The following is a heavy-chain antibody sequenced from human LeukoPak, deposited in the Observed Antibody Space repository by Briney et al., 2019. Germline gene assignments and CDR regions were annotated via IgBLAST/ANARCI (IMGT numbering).Heavy chain of an antibody. CDR3: ARGSYYDSSGDAFDI. D-gene: IGHD3-22*01. J-gene: IGHJ3*02. Sequence: ASVKVSCKASGGTFSSYAVSWVRQVPGQGLEWMGRIIPIFGIANYAQKFQGRVTITADKSTSTAYMEPSSLRSEDTAVYYCARGSYYDSSGDAFDIWGQGTMVTVSS. CDR1: GGTFSSYA. CDR2: IIPIFGIA. V-gene: IGHV1-69*04.